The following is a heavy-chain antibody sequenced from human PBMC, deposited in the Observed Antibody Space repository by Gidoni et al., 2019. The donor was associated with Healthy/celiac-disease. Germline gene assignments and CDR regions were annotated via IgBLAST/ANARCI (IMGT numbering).Heavy chain of an antibody. J-gene: IGHJ4*02. V-gene: IGHV4-39*01. CDR3: ARLPEGSSGWYY. CDR2: IYYSGST. CDR1: GGSIRSSSYY. Sequence: QLQLQESGPGLVKPSETLSLTCTVSGGSIRSSSYYWGWIRQPPGKGLEWIGSIYYSGSTYYNPSLKSRVTISVDTSKNQFSLKLSSVTAADTAVYYCARLPEGSSGWYYWGQGTLVTVSS. D-gene: IGHD6-19*01.